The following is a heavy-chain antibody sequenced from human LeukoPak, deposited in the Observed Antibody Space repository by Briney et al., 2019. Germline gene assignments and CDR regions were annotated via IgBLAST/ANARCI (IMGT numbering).Heavy chain of an antibody. D-gene: IGHD5-12*01. V-gene: IGHV3-74*01. J-gene: IGHJ4*02. CDR3: TRVSSGVDYFDY. Sequence: PGGSLRLSCAASGFTFSSYWMHWVRRAPGKGLVWVSGINSDESTTSYADSVKGRFTISRDNAKNTLYLQMNSLRAEDTAVYFCTRVSSGVDYFDYWGQGTLVTVSS. CDR1: GFTFSSYW. CDR2: INSDESTT.